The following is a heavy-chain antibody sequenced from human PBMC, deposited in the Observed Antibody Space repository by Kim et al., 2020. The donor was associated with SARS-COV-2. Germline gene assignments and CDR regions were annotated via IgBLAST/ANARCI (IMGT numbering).Heavy chain of an antibody. CDR2: INHSGST. Sequence: SETLSLTCAVYGGSFSGYYWSWIRQPPGKGLEWIGEINHSGSTNYNPSLKSRVTISVDTSKNQFSLKLSSVTAADTAVYYCARAKLGMRHGAAFDIWGQGTMVTVSS. D-gene: IGHD7-27*01. CDR3: ARAKLGMRHGAAFDI. CDR1: GGSFSGYY. V-gene: IGHV4-34*01. J-gene: IGHJ3*02.